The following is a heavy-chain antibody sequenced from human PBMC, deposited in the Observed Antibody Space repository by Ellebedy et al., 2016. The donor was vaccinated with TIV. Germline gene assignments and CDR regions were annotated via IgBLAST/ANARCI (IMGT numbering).Heavy chain of an antibody. Sequence: GESLKISXSGSGFTFSSYAMHWVRQAPGKGLEYVSGISPTGGSTYYADSVKGRFIISRDNSKNTLYLQMSSLRVEDTTVYYCVKSLGYGDLLPTFDYWGQGTLVTVSS. D-gene: IGHD4-17*01. CDR1: GFTFSSYA. V-gene: IGHV3-64D*06. J-gene: IGHJ4*02. CDR3: VKSLGYGDLLPTFDY. CDR2: ISPTGGST.